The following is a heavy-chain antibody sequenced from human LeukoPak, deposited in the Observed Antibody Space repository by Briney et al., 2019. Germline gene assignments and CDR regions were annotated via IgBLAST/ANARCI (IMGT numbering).Heavy chain of an antibody. CDR3: ARDRAAAGTGY. D-gene: IGHD6-13*01. V-gene: IGHV1-69*13. J-gene: IGHJ4*02. CDR1: GGTFSSYA. CDR2: IIPIFGTA. Sequence: GASVKVSCKASGGTFSSYAISWVRQAPGQGLEWMGGIIPIFGTANYAQKFQGRVTITADESTSTAYMELSSLRSDDTAVYYCARDRAAAGTGYWGQGTLVTVSS.